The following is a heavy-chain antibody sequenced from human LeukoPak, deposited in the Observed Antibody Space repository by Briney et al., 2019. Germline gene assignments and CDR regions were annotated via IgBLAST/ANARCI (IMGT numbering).Heavy chain of an antibody. D-gene: IGHD2-15*01. CDR3: AREDGYCSGGNCYSYFDS. V-gene: IGHV3-7*01. CDR2: IKKTGSET. CDR1: GFTFSHFW. J-gene: IGHJ4*02. Sequence: PGGSLRLSCAASGFTFSHFWMSWVRQAPGKGLEWVAYIKKTGSETYYVDSVKGRFTITRDNTRNSLFVQMYSLRAEDTAVYFCAREDGYCSGGNCYSYFDSWGQGTLVTVSS.